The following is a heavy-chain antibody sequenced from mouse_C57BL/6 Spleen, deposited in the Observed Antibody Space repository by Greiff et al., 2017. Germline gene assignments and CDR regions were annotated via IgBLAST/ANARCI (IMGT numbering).Heavy chain of an antibody. CDR1: GYTFTSYW. CDR2: IEPSDSYT. Sequence: QVQLQQPGAELVKPGASVKLSCKASGYTFTSYWMQWVKQRPGQGLEWIGEIEPSDSYTNYNQKFKGQATLTVDTSSSTAYMQISSLTSEDSAVYYCASLLFAMDDWGQGTSVTVSS. V-gene: IGHV1-50*01. D-gene: IGHD2-1*01. J-gene: IGHJ4*01. CDR3: ASLLFAMDD.